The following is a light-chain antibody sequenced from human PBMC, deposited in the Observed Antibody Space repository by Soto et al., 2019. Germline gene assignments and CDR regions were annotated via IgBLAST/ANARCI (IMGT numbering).Light chain of an antibody. CDR2: WAS. Sequence: DIVMTQSPYAVSVPLGWRATINCKSSQSVIHTSNNKSYLAWYQQQPGQPPELLLYWASARESGVPDRFSGSGSGTDFTLTISSLQAEDVAVYYCQQYYSTPRTFGQGTKVDIK. CDR3: QQYYSTPRT. CDR1: QSVIHTSNNKSY. J-gene: IGKJ2*01. V-gene: IGKV4-1*01.